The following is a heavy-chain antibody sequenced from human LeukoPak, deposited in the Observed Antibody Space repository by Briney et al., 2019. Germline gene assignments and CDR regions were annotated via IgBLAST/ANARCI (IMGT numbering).Heavy chain of an antibody. V-gene: IGHV4-59*01. D-gene: IGHD3-3*01. Sequence: SETLSLTCTVSGGSISSYYWSWIRQPPGKGLEWIGYIYYSGSTNYNPSLKSRVTISVDTSKNQFSLKLSSVTAADTAVYYCARSPLEWLLFLDHWGQGTLVTVSS. J-gene: IGHJ4*02. CDR1: GGSISSYY. CDR2: IYYSGST. CDR3: ARSPLEWLLFLDH.